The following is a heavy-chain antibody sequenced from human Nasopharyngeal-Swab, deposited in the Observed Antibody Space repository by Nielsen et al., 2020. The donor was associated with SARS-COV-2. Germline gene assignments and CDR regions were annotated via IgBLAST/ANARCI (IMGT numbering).Heavy chain of an antibody. CDR2: IWYDGSNK. D-gene: IGHD1-14*01. CDR3: AKDRVSGTVGSYYYYYMDV. J-gene: IGHJ6*03. V-gene: IGHV3-33*06. Sequence: VRQAPGKGLEWVAVIWYDGSNKYYADSVKGRFTISRDNSKNTLYLQMNSLRAEDTAVYYCAKDRVSGTVGSYYYYYMDVWGKGTTVTVSS.